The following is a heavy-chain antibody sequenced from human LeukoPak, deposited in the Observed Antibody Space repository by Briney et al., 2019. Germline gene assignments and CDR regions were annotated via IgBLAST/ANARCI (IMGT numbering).Heavy chain of an antibody. CDR3: ARDHQSTISSGSYDY. J-gene: IGHJ4*02. V-gene: IGHV4-4*07. D-gene: IGHD1-26*01. CDR1: GGSISSYY. Sequence: SETLSLTCTVSGGSISSYYWSWIRQPAGKGLEWIGRIYTSGSTNYNPSLKSRVTMSVDTSKNQFSLKLSSVTAADTAVYYCARDHQSTISSGSYDYWGQGTLVTVSS. CDR2: IYTSGST.